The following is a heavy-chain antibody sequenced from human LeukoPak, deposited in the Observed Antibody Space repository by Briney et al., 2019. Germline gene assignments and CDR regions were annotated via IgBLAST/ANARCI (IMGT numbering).Heavy chain of an antibody. Sequence: SETLSLTCAVYGGSFTGYSWNWIRQPPGKGLEWIGEIYHSGSTNYSPSLKSRVTISLDTSKKQFSLKLTSVTAADTAVYYCSMSRGYNFGQWGQGTLVTVSS. CDR1: GGSFTGYS. J-gene: IGHJ4*02. CDR3: SMSRGYNFGQ. V-gene: IGHV4-34*01. D-gene: IGHD5-18*01. CDR2: IYHSGST.